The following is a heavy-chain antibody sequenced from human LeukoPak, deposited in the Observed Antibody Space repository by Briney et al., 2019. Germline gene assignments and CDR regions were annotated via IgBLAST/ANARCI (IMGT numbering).Heavy chain of an antibody. J-gene: IGHJ3*02. D-gene: IGHD1-26*01. CDR1: GFTFSNYW. CDR3: VRVRLRVGATDDAFDI. CDR2: IKTDGSST. Sequence: PGGSLRLSCAASGFTFSNYWMHWVRQAPGKGLVWVSRIKTDGSSTTYADSVKGRFTISRDNAKNTVYLQMNSLRAEDTAAYYCVRVRLRVGATDDAFDIWGQGTMVTVSS. V-gene: IGHV3-74*01.